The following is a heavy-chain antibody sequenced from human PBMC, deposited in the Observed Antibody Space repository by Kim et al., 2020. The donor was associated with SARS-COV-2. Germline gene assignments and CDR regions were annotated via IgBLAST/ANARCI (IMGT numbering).Heavy chain of an antibody. J-gene: IGHJ4*02. CDR2: ISWNSGSI. Sequence: GGSLRLSCAASGFTFDDYAMHWVRQAPGQGLEWVSGISWNSGSIGYADSVKGRFTISRDNAKNSLYLQMNSLRAEDTALYYCAKDRLSGYSSGWYGGNDYWGQGTLFTVSS. CDR3: AKDRLSGYSSGWYGGNDY. V-gene: IGHV3-9*01. CDR1: GFTFDDYA. D-gene: IGHD6-19*01.